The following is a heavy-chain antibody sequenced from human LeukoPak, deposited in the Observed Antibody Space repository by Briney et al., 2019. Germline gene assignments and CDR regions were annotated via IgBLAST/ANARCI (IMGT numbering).Heavy chain of an antibody. CDR2: IYSGGST. D-gene: IGHD2-2*01. V-gene: IGHV3-66*01. CDR1: GFTFSNYG. CDR3: ARDCSSSSCFDV. Sequence: GGSLRLSCAASGFTFSNYGMHWVRQAPGKGLEWVSVIYSGGSTYYADSVKDRFTISRDNSKNTLYLQMNSLRVEDTAVYYCARDCSSSSCFDVWGKGTTVTISS. J-gene: IGHJ6*04.